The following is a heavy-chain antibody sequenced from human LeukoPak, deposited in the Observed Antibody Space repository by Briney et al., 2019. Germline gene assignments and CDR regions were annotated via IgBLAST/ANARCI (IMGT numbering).Heavy chain of an antibody. Sequence: SETLSLTCTVSGGSINSYYWSWIRQPPGKGLEWIGDIYHSGSTNYNLSLKSRVTISVDTSKNQFSLKLSSVTAADTAVYYCARRPLVGATDYFDYWGQGTLVTVSS. CDR3: ARRPLVGATDYFDY. V-gene: IGHV4-59*08. J-gene: IGHJ4*02. D-gene: IGHD1-26*01. CDR1: GGSINSYY. CDR2: IYHSGST.